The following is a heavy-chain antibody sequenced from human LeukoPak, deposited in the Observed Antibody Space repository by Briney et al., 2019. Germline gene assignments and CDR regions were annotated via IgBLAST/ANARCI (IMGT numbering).Heavy chain of an antibody. J-gene: IGHJ4*02. CDR1: GGSISSYY. CDR3: ATYGGDY. Sequence: PSETLSLTCTVSGGSISSYYWSWIRQPPGKGLEWIGEINHSGSTNYNPSLKSRVTISVDTSKNQFSLKLSSVTAADTAVYYCATYGGDYWGQGTLVTVSS. D-gene: IGHD3-10*01. V-gene: IGHV4-34*01. CDR2: INHSGST.